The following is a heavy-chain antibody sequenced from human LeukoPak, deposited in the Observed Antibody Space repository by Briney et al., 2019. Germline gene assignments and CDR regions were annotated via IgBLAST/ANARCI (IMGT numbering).Heavy chain of an antibody. CDR3: AGIAVAGNYYYYMDV. CDR2: ISTTETT. Sequence: SETLSLTCTVSGGSISSGAYYWSWIRQPAGKGLEWIGRISTTETTNYNPSLKSRVTISVDTSKNQFSLKLSSVTAADTAVYYCAGIAVAGNYYYYMDVWGKGTTVTVSS. V-gene: IGHV4-61*02. J-gene: IGHJ6*03. D-gene: IGHD6-19*01. CDR1: GGSISSGAYY.